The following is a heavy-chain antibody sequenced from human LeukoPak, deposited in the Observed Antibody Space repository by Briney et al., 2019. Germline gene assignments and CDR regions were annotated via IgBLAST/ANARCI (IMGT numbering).Heavy chain of an antibody. V-gene: IGHV3-7*01. CDR1: GFTFSSYW. D-gene: IGHD3-22*01. J-gene: IGHJ4*02. CDR2: IKQDGSEK. Sequence: PGGSLRLSCAASGFTFSSYWMSWVRQAPGKGLEWVANIKQDGSEKYYVDSVKGRFTISRDNAKNSLYLQMNSLRAEDTAVYYCARRDYYYDSSGYYYVFDYWGQGTLVTVSS. CDR3: ARRDYYYDSSGYYYVFDY.